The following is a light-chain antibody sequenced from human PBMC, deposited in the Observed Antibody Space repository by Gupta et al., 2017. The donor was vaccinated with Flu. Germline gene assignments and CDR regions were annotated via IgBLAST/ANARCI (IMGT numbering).Light chain of an antibody. CDR2: ATS. J-gene: IGKJ4*01. Sequence: DIQMTQSPSSVSAFVGDRVTITCRASQVISNWLSWYQQKPGKAPKLLIYATSTLQGGVPSRFSGSGSGTDFTLTISSRQPEDFATYYCQHANSFPFTFGRGTKVDIK. CDR1: QVISNW. V-gene: IGKV1-12*02. CDR3: QHANSFPFT.